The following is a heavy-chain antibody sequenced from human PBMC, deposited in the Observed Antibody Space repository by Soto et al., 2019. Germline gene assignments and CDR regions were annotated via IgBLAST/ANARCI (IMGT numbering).Heavy chain of an antibody. V-gene: IGHV4-59*01. CDR3: ARCYGSGSYYNGLFDY. D-gene: IGHD3-10*01. CDR1: GGSFGYYY. CDR2: IYNSGST. Sequence: QVQLQESGPGLVKPSETLSLTCTVSGGSFGYYYWSWIRQPPGKGLEWIGNIYNSGSTTYHPSLKSRVTISIDTSKNQFSLRLSSVAAADTAVYYCARCYGSGSYYNGLFDYWGQGTLVTVSS. J-gene: IGHJ4*02.